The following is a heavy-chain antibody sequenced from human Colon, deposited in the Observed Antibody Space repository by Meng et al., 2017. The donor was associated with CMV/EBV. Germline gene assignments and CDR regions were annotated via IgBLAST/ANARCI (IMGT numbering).Heavy chain of an antibody. CDR2: INHSGST. Sequence: SETLSLTCAVYGGSFSGYYWSWIRQPPGKGLEWIGDINHSGSTNYNPSLKSRVTISVDTSKNQFSLKLSSVTAADTAVYYCARGLGLGYYYYGMDVWGQGTTVTVSS. CDR1: GGSFSGYY. J-gene: IGHJ6*02. CDR3: ARGLGLGYYYYGMDV. V-gene: IGHV4-34*01. D-gene: IGHD3/OR15-3a*01.